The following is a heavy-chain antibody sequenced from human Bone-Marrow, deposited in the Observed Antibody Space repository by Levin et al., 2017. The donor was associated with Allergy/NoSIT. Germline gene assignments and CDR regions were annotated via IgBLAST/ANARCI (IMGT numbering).Heavy chain of an antibody. CDR2: IYDSGSP. CDR3: AIERCISTTCYYDY. J-gene: IGHJ4*02. CDR1: GDSMSSNY. Sequence: SETLSLTCSVSGDSMSSNYWTWIRQSPGEGLQWIGYIYDSGSPTYNPSLKSRVTISRDTSKNQFSLKLSSVTAADSAVYYCAIERCISTTCYYDYWGQGTLVTVSS. V-gene: IGHV4-59*01. D-gene: IGHD2-2*01.